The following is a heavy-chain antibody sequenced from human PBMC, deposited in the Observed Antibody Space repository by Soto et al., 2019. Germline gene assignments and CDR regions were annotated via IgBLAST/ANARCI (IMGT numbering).Heavy chain of an antibody. J-gene: IGHJ6*02. CDR1: GFTFSSYS. Sequence: EVQLEESGGGLVKPGGSLRLSCAASGFTFSSYSMNWVRQAPGKGLEWVSSISSSGSTIYYADSVKGRFTISRDNAKNSLYLQMNSLRAEDTAVYYCARDSLVSSYYYYGMDVWGQGTTVTVSS. D-gene: IGHD3-22*01. CDR2: ISSSGSTI. CDR3: ARDSLVSSYYYYGMDV. V-gene: IGHV3-21*01.